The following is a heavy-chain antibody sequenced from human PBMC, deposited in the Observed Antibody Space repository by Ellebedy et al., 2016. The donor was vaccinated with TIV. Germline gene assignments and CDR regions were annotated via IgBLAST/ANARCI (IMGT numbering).Heavy chain of an antibody. V-gene: IGHV4-59*01. CDR2: IYYSGTT. CDR3: ASGTPSGYPPYYYYYYMDV. J-gene: IGHJ6*03. D-gene: IGHD3-3*01. CDR1: GGSINSYY. Sequence: SETLSLTXAVSGGSINSYYWSWIRQPPGKGLEWIAYIYYSGTTNYNPSLKSRVTISLDTSKNQFSLKLSSVTAADTAVYYCASGTPSGYPPYYYYYYMDVWGKGTTVTVSS.